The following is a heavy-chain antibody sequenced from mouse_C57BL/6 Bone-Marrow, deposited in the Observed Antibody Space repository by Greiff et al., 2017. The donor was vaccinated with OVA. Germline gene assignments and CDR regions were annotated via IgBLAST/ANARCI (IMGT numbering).Heavy chain of an antibody. CDR3: ARGDYYWYCEV. Sequence: EVQLQQSGPELVKPGASVKIPCKASGYTFTDYNMDWVKQSHGKSLEWIGDINPNNGGTIYNQKFKGKATLTVDKSSSTAYMELRSLTSEDTAVYYCARGDYYWYCEVGGTGTTVTVSS. V-gene: IGHV1-18*01. CDR2: INPNNGGT. J-gene: IGHJ1*03. D-gene: IGHD2-4*01. CDR1: GYTFTDYN.